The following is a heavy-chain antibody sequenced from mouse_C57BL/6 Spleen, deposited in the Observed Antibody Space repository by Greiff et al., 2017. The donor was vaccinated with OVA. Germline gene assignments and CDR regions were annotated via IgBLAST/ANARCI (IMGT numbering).Heavy chain of an antibody. V-gene: IGHV2-2*01. CDR1: GFSLTSYG. Sequence: VQLKESGPGLVQPSQSLSITCPVSGFSLTSYGVHWVRQSTGKGLEWLGVIWSGGSTDYNAAFISRLSISKDNSKSQVFFKMNSLQADDTAIYYCARDYEYDAWFAYWGQGTLVTVSA. D-gene: IGHD2-4*01. J-gene: IGHJ3*01. CDR3: ARDYEYDAWFAY. CDR2: IWSGGST.